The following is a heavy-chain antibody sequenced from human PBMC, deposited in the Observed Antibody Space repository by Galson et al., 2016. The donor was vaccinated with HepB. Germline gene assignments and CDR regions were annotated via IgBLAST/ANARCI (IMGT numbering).Heavy chain of an antibody. J-gene: IGHJ4*02. D-gene: IGHD2-2*01. Sequence: SLRLSCAASGFSFSTYGMHWVRQAPGKGLEWVAVIPSDGRNKYCRESVKGRFSISRDNSKNMLYLQMNSLSAEDTAVYYCARGLHSAVVIPAATGDFDYWGQGTLVIVSS. V-gene: IGHV3-30*03. CDR3: ARGLHSAVVIPAATGDFDY. CDR2: IPSDGRNK. CDR1: GFSFSTYG.